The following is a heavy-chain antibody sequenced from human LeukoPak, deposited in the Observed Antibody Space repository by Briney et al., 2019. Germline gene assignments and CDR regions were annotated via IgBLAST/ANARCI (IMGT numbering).Heavy chain of an antibody. J-gene: IGHJ6*02. V-gene: IGHV1-69*13. CDR1: GGTFSSYA. CDR2: IIPIFGTA. Sequence: GASVKVSCKASGGTFSSYAISWVRQAPGQGLEWMGGIIPIFGTANYAQKFQGRVTITADESTSTAYMELSSLRSEDTAVYYCARMSPEHYCYYYGMDVWGQGTTVTVSS. CDR3: ARMSPEHYCYYYGMDV.